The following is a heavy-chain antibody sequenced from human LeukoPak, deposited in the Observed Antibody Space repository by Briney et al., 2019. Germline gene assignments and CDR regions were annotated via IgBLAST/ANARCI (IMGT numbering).Heavy chain of an antibody. CDR3: ARDPGDSSGYYNYYFDY. Sequence: SVKVSCKASGGTFSSYAISWVRQAPGQGLEWMGGIIPIFGTANYAQKFQGRVTITADESTSTASMELSSLRSEDTAVFYCARDPGDSSGYYNYYFDYWGQGTLVTVSS. J-gene: IGHJ4*02. CDR2: IIPIFGTA. CDR1: GGTFSSYA. D-gene: IGHD3-22*01. V-gene: IGHV1-69*13.